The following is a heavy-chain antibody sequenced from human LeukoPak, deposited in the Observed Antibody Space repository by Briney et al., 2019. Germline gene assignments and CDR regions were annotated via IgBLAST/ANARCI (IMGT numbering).Heavy chain of an antibody. Sequence: SETLSLTCAVYGGSFSGYYWSWIRQPPGKGLEWIGEINHSGSTNYNPSLKSRVTISVDTSKNQFSLKLSSVTAADTAVYYCARVGPRYFDWLLSWGNWFDPWGQGTLVTVSS. V-gene: IGHV4-34*01. D-gene: IGHD3-9*01. CDR1: GGSFSGYY. J-gene: IGHJ5*02. CDR3: ARVGPRYFDWLLSWGNWFDP. CDR2: INHSGST.